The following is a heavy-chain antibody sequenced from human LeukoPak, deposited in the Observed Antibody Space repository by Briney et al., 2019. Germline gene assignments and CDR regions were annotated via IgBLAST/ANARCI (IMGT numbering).Heavy chain of an antibody. CDR2: IFTDGSTT. Sequence: GGSLRLSCVASEFDFFTYGMQWVRQAPGKGLVWVSRIFTDGSTTSYADSVKGRFTISRDNAKNTLYLQMNSLRAEDTAVYYCARELPREVTLDYWGQGTLVTVSP. J-gene: IGHJ4*01. CDR3: ARELPREVTLDY. D-gene: IGHD2-21*02. CDR1: EFDFFTYG. V-gene: IGHV3-74*01.